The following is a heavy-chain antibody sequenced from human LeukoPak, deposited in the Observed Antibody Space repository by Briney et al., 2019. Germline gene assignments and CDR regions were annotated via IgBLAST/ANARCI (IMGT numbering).Heavy chain of an antibody. V-gene: IGHV3-30*02. D-gene: IGHD6-19*01. Sequence: GGSLRLSCAASGFTFSSYGMHWVRQAPGKGLEWVAFIRYDGSNKYYADSVKGRFTISRDNSKNTLYLQMNSLRAEDTAVYYCAKCSGWLPKGYWYFDLWGRGTLVTVSS. CDR2: IRYDGSNK. CDR3: AKCSGWLPKGYWYFDL. CDR1: GFTFSSYG. J-gene: IGHJ2*01.